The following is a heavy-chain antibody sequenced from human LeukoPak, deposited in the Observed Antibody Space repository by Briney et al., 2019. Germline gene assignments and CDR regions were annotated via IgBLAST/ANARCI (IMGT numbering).Heavy chain of an antibody. CDR1: GGSISSYY. Sequence: SETLSLTCTVSGGSISSYYWSWIRQPAGKGLEWIGRIYTSGSTNYNPSLKSRVTMSVDTSKNQFSLKLSSVTAADTAVYYCATSGWYLLPGVYWGQGTLVTVSS. D-gene: IGHD6-19*01. J-gene: IGHJ4*02. V-gene: IGHV4-4*07. CDR3: ATSGWYLLPGVY. CDR2: IYTSGST.